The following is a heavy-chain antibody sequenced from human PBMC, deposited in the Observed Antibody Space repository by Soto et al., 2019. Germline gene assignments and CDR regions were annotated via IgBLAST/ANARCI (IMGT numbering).Heavy chain of an antibody. CDR2: IWYDRINK. D-gene: IGHD3-10*01. J-gene: IGHJ6*02. CDR3: AREDLGTMVWGVIGYNYYGMDV. Sequence: GGSLRLSCAASGFTFGGYGMHWVRQAPGRGLEWVAAIWYDRINKYYADSVKGRLTISRDNSKNTLYLQMNSLRPEDTAVYYCAREDLGTMVWGVIGYNYYGMDVWGQGTTVTVSS. V-gene: IGHV3-33*01. CDR1: GFTFGGYG.